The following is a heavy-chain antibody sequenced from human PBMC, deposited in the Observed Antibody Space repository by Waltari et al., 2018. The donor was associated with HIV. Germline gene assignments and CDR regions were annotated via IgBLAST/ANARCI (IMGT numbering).Heavy chain of an antibody. Sequence: QLQLQESGPGLVKPSETLSLTCTVSGGSISSSSYYWGWIRQPPGKGLEWIGSIYYSGSTYYNPSLKSRVTISVDTSKNQFSLKLSSVTAADTAVYYCARVYCTNGVCYYYYGMDVWGQGTTVTVSS. J-gene: IGHJ6*02. CDR2: IYYSGST. D-gene: IGHD2-8*01. CDR1: GGSISSSSYY. V-gene: IGHV4-39*07. CDR3: ARVYCTNGVCYYYYGMDV.